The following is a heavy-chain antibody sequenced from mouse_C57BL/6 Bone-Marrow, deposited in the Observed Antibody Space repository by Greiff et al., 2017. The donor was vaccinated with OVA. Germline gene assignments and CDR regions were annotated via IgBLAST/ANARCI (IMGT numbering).Heavy chain of an antibody. V-gene: IGHV5-9-1*02. CDR3: TRDGRIPYYFDY. D-gene: IGHD2-3*01. J-gene: IGHJ2*01. CDR2: ISSGGDYI. CDR1: GFTFSSYA. Sequence: EVQLVESGEGLVKPGGSLKLSCAASGFTFSSYAMSWVRQTPEKRLEWVAYISSGGDYIYYADTVKGRFTISRDNARNTLYLQMSSLKSEDTAMYYCTRDGRIPYYFDYWGQGTTLTVSS.